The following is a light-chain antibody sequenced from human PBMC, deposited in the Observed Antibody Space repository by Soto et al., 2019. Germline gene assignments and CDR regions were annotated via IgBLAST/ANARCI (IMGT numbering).Light chain of an antibody. CDR3: QQYSNSPRT. CDR2: GAF. CDR1: QSVSSY. V-gene: IGKV3-20*01. Sequence: EVVLTQSPGTLSLSPGERATLSCRASQSVSSYFAWYQQKPGQAPRLLIYGAFSRATGIPVRFSGSGSGTDFILTISRLEPEDFAVYYCQQYSNSPRTFGQGTKVEI. J-gene: IGKJ1*01.